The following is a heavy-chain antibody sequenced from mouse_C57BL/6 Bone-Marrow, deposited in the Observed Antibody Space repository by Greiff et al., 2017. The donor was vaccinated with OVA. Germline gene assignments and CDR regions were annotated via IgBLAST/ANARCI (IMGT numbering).Heavy chain of an antibody. CDR1: GYTFTSYW. V-gene: IGHV1-5*01. J-gene: IGHJ3*01. CDR3: TPKAWFAY. CDR2: LYPGHSEP. Sequence: VQLQQPGADLVKPGASVKVSCKASGYTFTSYWMHWGKQRPGQGLEWKGALYPGHSEPSSNQKFKGTAKRTSVTSASTAYMELSSLTNEDSAVYYCTPKAWFAYWGHGTLVTVSA.